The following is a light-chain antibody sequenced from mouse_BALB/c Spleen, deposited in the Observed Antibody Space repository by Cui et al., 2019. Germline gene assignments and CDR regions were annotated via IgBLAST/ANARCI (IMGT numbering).Light chain of an antibody. J-gene: IGKJ4*01. Sequence: IVMTQSQKFISTSVGDRVSITCKASQNVGTAVAWYQQKPGQSPKLLIYSASNRYTGVPDRFTGSGSGTDFTLTISNMQSEDLADYFCQQYSSYPFTFGSGTKLEIK. V-gene: IGKV6-13*01. CDR2: SAS. CDR1: QNVGTA. CDR3: QQYSSYPFT.